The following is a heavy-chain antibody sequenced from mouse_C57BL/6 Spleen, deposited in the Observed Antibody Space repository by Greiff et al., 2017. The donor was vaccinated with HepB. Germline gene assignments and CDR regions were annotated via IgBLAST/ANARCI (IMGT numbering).Heavy chain of an antibody. CDR2: ILPGSGST. CDR1: GYTFTGYW. CDR3: ARLGIYYDYDGFAY. D-gene: IGHD2-4*01. Sequence: VKLMESGAELMKPGASVKLSCKATGYTFTGYWIEWVKQRPGHGLEWIGEILPGSGSTNYNEKFKGKATFTADTSSNTAYMQLSSLTTEDSAIYYCARLGIYYDYDGFAYWGQGTLVTVSA. V-gene: IGHV1-9*01. J-gene: IGHJ3*01.